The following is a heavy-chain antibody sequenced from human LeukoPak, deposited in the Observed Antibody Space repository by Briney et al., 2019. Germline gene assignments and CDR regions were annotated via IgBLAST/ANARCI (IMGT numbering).Heavy chain of an antibody. J-gene: IGHJ5*02. CDR1: GFTISTST. CDR3: ARGGYSYFAP. Sequence: PGGSLRLSCAASGFTISTSTMSWVRQAPGKGLEWVAKMKEDGSEISYVDSVKGRFTISRDNAKNLMFLQMNSLRAEDTAVYYCARGGYSYFAPWGQGTLVTVSS. CDR2: MKEDGSEI. V-gene: IGHV3-7*01. D-gene: IGHD5-18*01.